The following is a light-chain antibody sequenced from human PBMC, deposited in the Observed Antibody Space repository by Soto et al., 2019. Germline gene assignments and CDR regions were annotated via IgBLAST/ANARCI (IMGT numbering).Light chain of an antibody. CDR2: KAS. CDR3: QQYNSSPT. J-gene: IGKJ1*01. V-gene: IGKV1-5*03. Sequence: DIQMTQSPSPLSASVGDRVTITCRASQSISSWLAWYQQKPGKAPKLLIYKASSLESGVPSRFGVSGSGTEVTLTICRLQPDDFGTYYCQQYNSSPTVRQATKVEIK. CDR1: QSISSW.